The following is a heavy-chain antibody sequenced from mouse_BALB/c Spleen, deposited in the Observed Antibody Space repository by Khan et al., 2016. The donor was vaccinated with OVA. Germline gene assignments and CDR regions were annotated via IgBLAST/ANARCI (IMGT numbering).Heavy chain of an antibody. V-gene: IGHV9-3-1*01. D-gene: IGHD1-1*01. J-gene: IGHJ4*01. CDR3: ARTLYGSGYDYAMDY. CDR1: AYIFTNYG. Sequence: QIQLVQSGPELKQPGETVKISCKASAYIFTNYGMTWVKQAPGKGLKWMGWINTYTGEPTYADDFKGRFAFSLETSANTAYLQINNLKNEDTATYFCARTLYGSGYDYAMDYWGQGTSVTVSS. CDR2: INTYTGEP.